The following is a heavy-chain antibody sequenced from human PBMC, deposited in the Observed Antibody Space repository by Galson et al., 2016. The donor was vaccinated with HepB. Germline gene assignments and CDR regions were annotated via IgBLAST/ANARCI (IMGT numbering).Heavy chain of an antibody. J-gene: IGHJ6*02. Sequence: SLRLSCAASGFTLSNYWMDWARQAPGKGLVWVSRIKSDGSSTSYADSVKGRFTISRDNAKNMLYLQMNSLRAEDTAVYYCAAYLGVWGQGTTVTVSS. CDR1: GFTLSNYW. V-gene: IGHV3-74*01. CDR3: AAYLGV. CDR2: IKSDGSST. D-gene: IGHD2-21*01.